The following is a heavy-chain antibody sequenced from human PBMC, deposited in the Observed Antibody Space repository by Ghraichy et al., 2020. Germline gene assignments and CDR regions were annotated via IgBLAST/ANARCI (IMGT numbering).Heavy chain of an antibody. CDR2: ISGSGGST. V-gene: IGHV3-23*01. CDR3: AKLSNQRYKGSYYFDY. J-gene: IGHJ4*02. Sequence: GESLNISCAASGFTFSSYAMIWVRQAPGKGLEWVSAISGSGGSTYYADSVKGRFTISRDNSKNTLYLQMNSLRAEDTAVYYCAKLSNQRYKGSYYFDYWGQGTLVTVSS. CDR1: GFTFSSYA. D-gene: IGHD2/OR15-2a*01.